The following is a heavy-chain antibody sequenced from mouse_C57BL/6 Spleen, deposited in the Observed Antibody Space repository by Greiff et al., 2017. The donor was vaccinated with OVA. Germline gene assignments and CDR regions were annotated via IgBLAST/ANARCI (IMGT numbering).Heavy chain of an antibody. J-gene: IGHJ3*01. D-gene: IGHD4-1*01. CDR1: GFTFSSYT. CDR2: ISGGGGNT. Sequence: EVQLVESGGGLVKPGGSLKLSCAASGFTFSSYTMSWVRQTPEKRLEWVATISGGGGNTYYPDSVKGRFTISRDNAKNTLYLQMSSLRSEDTALYYCARHGLGLFAYWGQGTLVTVSA. V-gene: IGHV5-9*01. CDR3: ARHGLGLFAY.